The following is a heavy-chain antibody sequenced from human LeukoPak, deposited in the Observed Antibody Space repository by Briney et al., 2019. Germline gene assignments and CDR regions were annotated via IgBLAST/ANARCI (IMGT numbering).Heavy chain of an antibody. D-gene: IGHD3-3*01. CDR3: ARGYDFWSGPNWFDP. Sequence: PSETLSLTCTVSGGSISSYYWGWIRQPPGKGLEWIGSIYYSGSTYYNPSLKSRVTISVDTSKNQFSLKLSSVTAADTAVYYCARGYDFWSGPNWFDPWGQGTLVTVSS. CDR2: IYYSGST. V-gene: IGHV4-39*01. J-gene: IGHJ5*02. CDR1: GGSISSYY.